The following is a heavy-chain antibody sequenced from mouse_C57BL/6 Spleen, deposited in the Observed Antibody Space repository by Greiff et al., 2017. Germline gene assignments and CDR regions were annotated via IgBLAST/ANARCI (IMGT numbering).Heavy chain of an antibody. CDR1: GYAFTNYL. D-gene: IGHD2-1*01. J-gene: IGHJ3*01. Sequence: QVQLQQSGAELVRPGTSVKVSCKASGYAFTNYLIEWVKQRPGQGLEWIGVINPGSGGTNYNEKFKGKATLTADKSSSTAYMQLSSLTSEDSAFYFCARGGGNYGKSFAYWGQGTLVTVSA. CDR3: ARGGGNYGKSFAY. V-gene: IGHV1-54*01. CDR2: INPGSGGT.